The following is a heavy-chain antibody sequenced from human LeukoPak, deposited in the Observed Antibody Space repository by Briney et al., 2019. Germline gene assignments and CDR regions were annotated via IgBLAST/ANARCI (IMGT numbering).Heavy chain of an antibody. V-gene: IGHV1-69*05. CDR1: GGTFSSYA. Sequence: SVKVSCKASGGTFSSYAISWVRQAPGQGLEWMGRIIPIFGTANYAQKFQGRVTITTDESTSTAYMELSSLRSEDTAVYYCAKDRGGDYQKNWFDPWGQGTLVTVSS. D-gene: IGHD4-17*01. CDR2: IIPIFGTA. J-gene: IGHJ5*02. CDR3: AKDRGGDYQKNWFDP.